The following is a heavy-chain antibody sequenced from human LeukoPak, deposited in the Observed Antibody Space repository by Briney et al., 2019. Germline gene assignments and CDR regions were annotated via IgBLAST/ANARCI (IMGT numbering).Heavy chain of an antibody. CDR3: ARADQRFVLRYFDWLGSFDY. J-gene: IGHJ4*02. D-gene: IGHD3-9*01. CDR1: GYTFTSYD. V-gene: IGHV1-8*01. CDR2: MNPNSGNT. Sequence: GASVKVSCKASGYTFTSYDINWVRQATGQGLGWMGWMNPNSGNTGYAQKFLGRVTMTRNTSISTAYMELSSLRSEDTAVYYRARADQRFVLRYFDWLGSFDYWGQGTMVTVSS.